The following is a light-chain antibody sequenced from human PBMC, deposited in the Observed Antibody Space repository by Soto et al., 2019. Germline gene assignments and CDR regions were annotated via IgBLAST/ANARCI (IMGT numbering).Light chain of an antibody. J-gene: IGKJ1*01. Sequence: DIQMTQSPSTQSASVGDRVTITCRASQSISSWLAWYQQKPGKAPKLLIYKASNLESGVPSRFSGSGSGTEFTLTISSLQPDDFATYYCQQYNSYEWTFGQGTKVEIK. V-gene: IGKV1-5*03. CDR2: KAS. CDR1: QSISSW. CDR3: QQYNSYEWT.